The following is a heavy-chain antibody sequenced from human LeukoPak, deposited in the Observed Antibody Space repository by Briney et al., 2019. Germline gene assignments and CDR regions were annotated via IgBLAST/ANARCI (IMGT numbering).Heavy chain of an antibody. D-gene: IGHD6-6*01. V-gene: IGHV3-7*01. CDR3: AREERSSSPFSAYYYYYGMDV. CDR1: GFTFSIYW. Sequence: GGSLRLSCAASGFTFSIYWMSWVRQAPGKGLESVANIKQDGSEKYYVDSVKGRFTISRDNAKNSLYLQMNSLRAEDTAVYYCAREERSSSPFSAYYYYYGMDVWGQGTTVTVSS. J-gene: IGHJ6*02. CDR2: IKQDGSEK.